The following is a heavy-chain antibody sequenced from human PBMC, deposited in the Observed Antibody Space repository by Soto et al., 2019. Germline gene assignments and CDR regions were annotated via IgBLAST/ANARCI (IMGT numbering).Heavy chain of an antibody. CDR2: IHYRANS. CDR3: ARHLQLAVSGFAP. V-gene: IGHV4-39*01. D-gene: IGHD3-3*02. CDR1: GDSISSSSYY. Sequence: SETLSLTCAVSGDSISSSSYYWAWIRQPPGKGLEWIGSIHYRANSYYSPSLKSRITLSVDTSKNQISLRLSSVTAADPAVYYCARHLQLAVSGFAPWGQGTLVTVSS. J-gene: IGHJ5*02.